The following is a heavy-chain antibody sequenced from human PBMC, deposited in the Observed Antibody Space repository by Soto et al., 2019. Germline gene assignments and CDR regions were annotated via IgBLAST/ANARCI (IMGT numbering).Heavy chain of an antibody. V-gene: IGHV3-9*01. CDR3: AKDSSDYDFWSGYHYFDY. J-gene: IGHJ4*02. CDR1: GFTFDDYA. Sequence: EVQLVESGGGLVQPGRSLRLSCAASGFTFDDYAMHWVRQAPGKGLEWVSGISWNSGSIGYADSVKGRFTISRDNAKNSLYLQMNSLRAEDTALYYCAKDSSDYDFWSGYHYFDYWGQGTLVTVSS. D-gene: IGHD3-3*01. CDR2: ISWNSGSI.